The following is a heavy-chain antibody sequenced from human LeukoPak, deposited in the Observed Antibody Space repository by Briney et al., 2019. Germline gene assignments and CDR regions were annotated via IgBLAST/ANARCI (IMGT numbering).Heavy chain of an antibody. D-gene: IGHD3-22*01. CDR1: GFTFSTYS. CDR2: ISSSSSTI. Sequence: GGSLRLSCAASGFTFSTYSMNWVRQAPGKGPEWVSYISSSSSTIYYADSVKGRFTISRDNAKNSLYLQMNSLRAEDTAVYYCARGSTYYDSSGQVPFDYWGQGTLVTVSS. J-gene: IGHJ4*02. V-gene: IGHV3-48*01. CDR3: ARGSTYYDSSGQVPFDY.